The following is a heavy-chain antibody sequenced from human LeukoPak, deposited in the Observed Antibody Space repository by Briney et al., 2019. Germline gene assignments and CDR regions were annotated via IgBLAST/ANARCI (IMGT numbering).Heavy chain of an antibody. CDR2: ISGSGATT. CDR1: GFIFSSYE. Sequence: PGGSLRLSCGASGFIFSSYEMNWVRQAPGEGLEWVSYISGSGATTYYADSVKGRFTISRDNAKNSLSLQMNSLRAEDTAVYYCARAKMATGGGIFDYWGQGAPVTVSS. J-gene: IGHJ4*02. V-gene: IGHV3-48*03. D-gene: IGHD5-24*01. CDR3: ARAKMATGGGIFDY.